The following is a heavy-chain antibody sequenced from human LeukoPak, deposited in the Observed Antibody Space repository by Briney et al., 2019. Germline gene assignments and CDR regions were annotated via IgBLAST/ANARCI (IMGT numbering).Heavy chain of an antibody. J-gene: IGHJ4*02. V-gene: IGHV5-10-1*01. CDR2: IDPSDSYT. D-gene: IGHD2-21*02. CDR3: ARSSVVVTAMSPYYFDY. Sequence: GESLKISCKASGYTFTNYWISWVRQMPGKGLEWMGRIDPSDSYTNYSPSFQGHVTISADKSISTAYLQWSSLKASDTAMYYCARSSVVVTAMSPYYFDYWGQGTLVTVSS. CDR1: GYTFTNYW.